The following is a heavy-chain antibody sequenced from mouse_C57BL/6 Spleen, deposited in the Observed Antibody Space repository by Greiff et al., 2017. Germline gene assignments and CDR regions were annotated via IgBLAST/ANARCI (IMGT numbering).Heavy chain of an antibody. J-gene: IGHJ4*01. CDR3: ARTITTGAMDY. D-gene: IGHD1-2*01. CDR1: GYAFSSSW. CDR2: IYPGDGDT. Sequence: SGPELVKPGASVKISCKASGYAFSSSWMNWVKQRPGKGLEWIGRIYPGDGDTNYNGKFKGKATLTADKSSSTAYMQLSSLTSEDSAVYFCARTITTGAMDYWGQGTSVTVSS. V-gene: IGHV1-82*01.